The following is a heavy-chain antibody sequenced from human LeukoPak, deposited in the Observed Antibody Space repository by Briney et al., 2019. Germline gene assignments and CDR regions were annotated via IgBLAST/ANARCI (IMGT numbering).Heavy chain of an antibody. V-gene: IGHV4-61*02. CDR2: IYTSGST. D-gene: IGHD3-3*01. Sequence: SQTLSLTCTVSGGSISSGSYYWSWIRQPAGEGLEWIGRIYTSGSTNYNPSLKSRVTISVDTSKNQFSLKLSSVTAADTAVYYCARGYYDFWSGYYHWFDPWGQGTLVTVSS. CDR3: ARGYYDFWSGYYHWFDP. J-gene: IGHJ5*02. CDR1: GGSISSGSYY.